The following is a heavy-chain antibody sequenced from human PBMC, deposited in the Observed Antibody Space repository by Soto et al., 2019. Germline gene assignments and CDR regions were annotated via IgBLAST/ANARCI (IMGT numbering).Heavy chain of an antibody. Sequence: PSETLSLTCAVYGGSFSGYYWSWIRQPPGKGLEWIGEINHSGSTNYNPSLKSRVTISVDTSKNQFSLKLSSVTAADTAVYYCVRCWMDYDFWSGYYSYGYYDYWGQGTLVTVSS. J-gene: IGHJ4*02. D-gene: IGHD3-3*01. CDR1: GGSFSGYY. CDR2: INHSGST. V-gene: IGHV4-34*01. CDR3: VRCWMDYDFWSGYYSYGYYDY.